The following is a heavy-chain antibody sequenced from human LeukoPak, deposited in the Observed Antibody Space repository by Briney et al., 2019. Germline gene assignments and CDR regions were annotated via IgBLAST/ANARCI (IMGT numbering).Heavy chain of an antibody. D-gene: IGHD3-16*01. CDR3: AKGSYDYVWGQIDY. J-gene: IGHJ4*02. CDR2: ISGSGGST. CDR1: GFTFSSYA. Sequence: PGGSLRLSCAASGFTFSSYAMSWVRQAPGKGLEWGAAISGSGGSTYYADSVKGRFTISRDNSNNTLYLQMNSLRAEDTAVYYCAKGSYDYVWGQIDYWGQGTLVTVSS. V-gene: IGHV3-23*01.